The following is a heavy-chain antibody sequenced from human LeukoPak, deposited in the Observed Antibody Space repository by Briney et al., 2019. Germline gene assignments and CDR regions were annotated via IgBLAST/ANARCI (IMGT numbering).Heavy chain of an antibody. V-gene: IGHV3-30-3*01. J-gene: IGHJ5*02. D-gene: IGHD2-15*01. CDR3: AREFVVVVAATPEA. Sequence: PGRSLRLSCAASGFTFSSYAMHWVRQAPGKGLEWVAVISYDGSNKYYADSVKGRFTISRDNSKNTLYLQMNSLRAEDTAVYYCAREFVVVVAATPEAWGQGTLVTVSS. CDR1: GFTFSSYA. CDR2: ISYDGSNK.